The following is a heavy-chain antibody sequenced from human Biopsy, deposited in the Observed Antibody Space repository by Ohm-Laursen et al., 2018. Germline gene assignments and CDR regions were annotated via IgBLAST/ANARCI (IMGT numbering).Heavy chain of an antibody. J-gene: IGHJ6*02. Sequence: SLRLSCTASGFTFSKYAMSWVRQAPGKGLEWVSSISGSGGATFYADSVKGRFTISRDNSKNTLYFQMNNLRAEDTAVYYCTRLAYYYYYGMDVWGQGTTITVSS. CDR2: ISGSGGAT. CDR3: TRLAYYYYYGMDV. CDR1: GFTFSKYA. V-gene: IGHV3-23*01. D-gene: IGHD3-3*02.